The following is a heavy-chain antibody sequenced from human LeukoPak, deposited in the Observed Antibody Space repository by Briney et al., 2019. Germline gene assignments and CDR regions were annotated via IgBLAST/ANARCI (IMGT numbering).Heavy chain of an antibody. J-gene: IGHJ5*02. CDR3: ARGADGVSSNSRGWFDP. CDR1: GFTFSSYS. CDR2: ISSSSTTI. V-gene: IGHV3-48*01. D-gene: IGHD2-15*01. Sequence: PGGSLRLSCAASGFTFSSYSMMWVRQAPGKGLEWVSYISSSSTTIHYADSVKGRFTISRDNAKNSVYLQMNSLRAEDTAVYSCARGADGVSSNSRGWFDPWGQGTLVTVSS.